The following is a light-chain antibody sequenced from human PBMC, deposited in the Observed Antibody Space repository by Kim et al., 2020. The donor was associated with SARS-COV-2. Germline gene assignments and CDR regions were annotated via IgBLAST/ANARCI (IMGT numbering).Light chain of an antibody. CDR3: SSYADGNRYV. V-gene: IGLV2-14*03. Sequence: QSALTQPAYVSGSPGRSITISCTGTSSDIGAYKYVSWYQQHPGKVPKLMIFDISDRPSGISNRFSGSKSGNTASLTISSLQAEDEAHYYCSSYADGNRYVFGTWTKVTVL. J-gene: IGLJ1*01. CDR1: SSDIGAYKY. CDR2: DIS.